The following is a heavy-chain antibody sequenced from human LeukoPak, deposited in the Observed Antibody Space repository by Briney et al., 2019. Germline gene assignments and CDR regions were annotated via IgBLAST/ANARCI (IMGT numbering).Heavy chain of an antibody. D-gene: IGHD1-26*01. CDR2: INHSGST. CDR1: GGSFSGYY. J-gene: IGHJ5*02. CDR3: ATYIVGDTQA. Sequence: SETLSLTCAVYGGSFSGYYWSWIRQPPGKGLEWIGEINHSGSTNYNPSLKSRVTISVDTSKNQFSLKLSSVTAADTAVYYCATYIVGDTQAWGQGTLVTVSS. V-gene: IGHV4-34*01.